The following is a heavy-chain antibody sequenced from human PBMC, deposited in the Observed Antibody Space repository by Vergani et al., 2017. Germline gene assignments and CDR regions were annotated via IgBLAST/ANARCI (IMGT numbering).Heavy chain of an antibody. CDR1: GYSISSGYY. J-gene: IGHJ5*02. Sequence: QVQLPESGPGLVKPSETLSLTCTVSGYSISSGYYWGWIRQPPGKGLEWIGSIYHSGSTYYNPSLKSRVTISVDTSKNQFSLKLSSVTAADTAVYYCARGTVVPAAKGFEAWGQGTLVTVSS. V-gene: IGHV4-38-2*02. CDR3: ARGTVVPAAKGFEA. CDR2: IYHSGST. D-gene: IGHD2-2*01.